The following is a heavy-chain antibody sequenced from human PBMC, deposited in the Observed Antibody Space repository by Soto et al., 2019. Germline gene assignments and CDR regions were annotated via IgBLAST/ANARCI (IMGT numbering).Heavy chain of an antibody. CDR2: IWYDGSNK. V-gene: IGHV3-33*01. Sequence: GGSLRLSCAASGFTFSSYGMHWVRQAPGKGLEWVAVIWYDGSNKYYADSVKGRFTISRDNSKNTLYLQMNSLRAEDTAVYYCARDVDSGTASCLGPGCYYYGMDVWGQGTTVTVSS. J-gene: IGHJ6*02. CDR3: ARDVDSGTASCLGPGCYYYGMDV. CDR1: GFTFSSYG. D-gene: IGHD1-26*01.